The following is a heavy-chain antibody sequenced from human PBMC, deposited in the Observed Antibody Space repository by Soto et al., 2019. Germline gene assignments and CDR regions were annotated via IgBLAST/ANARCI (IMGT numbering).Heavy chain of an antibody. J-gene: IGHJ5*02. V-gene: IGHV4-59*08. CDR1: GGSISSDY. Sequence: SETLSLTCSVSGGSISSDYWNWIRQPPGRGPEWIGYISHSGSINYNPSFTSRVTISIDTSKNQFSLNLSSVTAADTAVYYCARRSSYSTTWYYKWFDPWGPGILVTVSS. D-gene: IGHD2-15*01. CDR2: ISHSGSI. CDR3: ARRSSYSTTWYYKWFDP.